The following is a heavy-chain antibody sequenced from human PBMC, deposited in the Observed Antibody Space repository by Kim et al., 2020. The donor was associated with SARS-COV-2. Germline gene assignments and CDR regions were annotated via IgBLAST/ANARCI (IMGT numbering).Heavy chain of an antibody. CDR1: GYTFTGYY. CDR3: AIIVGARDVGAFDI. V-gene: IGHV1-2*02. D-gene: IGHD1-26*01. J-gene: IGHJ3*02. Sequence: ASVKVSCKASGYTFTGYYMHWVRQAPGQGLEWMGWTNPNSGGTNYAQKFQGRVTMTRDTSISTAYMELSRLRSDDTAVYYCAIIVGARDVGAFDIWGQGTMVTVSS. CDR2: TNPNSGGT.